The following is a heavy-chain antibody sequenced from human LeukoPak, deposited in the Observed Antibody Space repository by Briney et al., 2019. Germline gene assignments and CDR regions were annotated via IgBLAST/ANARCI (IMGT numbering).Heavy chain of an antibody. CDR1: GYTSTGYY. D-gene: IGHD4-23*01. CDR3: ARHDLGGTSPFDY. J-gene: IGHJ4*02. CDR2: INPSGTST. Sequence: ASVKVSCKASGYTSTGYYMHWVRQAPGQGLEWMGIINPSGTSTTYAQKFQGRVTMTRDTSTSTDFMELSSLRPEDTAVYYCARHDLGGTSPFDYWGQGTLVTVSS. V-gene: IGHV1-46*01.